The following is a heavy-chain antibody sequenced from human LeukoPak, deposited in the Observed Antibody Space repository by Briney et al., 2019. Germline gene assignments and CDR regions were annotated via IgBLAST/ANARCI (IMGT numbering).Heavy chain of an antibody. J-gene: IGHJ4*02. V-gene: IGHV1-18*01. Sequence: ASVKVSCKASGGTFSSYAISWVRQAPGQGLEWMGWISVYNGDTNYAQKFQGRVTMTTDTSTSTAYMELRSLRSDDTAVYYCARHGIAVVDYWGQGTLVTVSS. CDR1: GGTFSSYA. CDR2: ISVYNGDT. CDR3: ARHGIAVVDY. D-gene: IGHD6-19*01.